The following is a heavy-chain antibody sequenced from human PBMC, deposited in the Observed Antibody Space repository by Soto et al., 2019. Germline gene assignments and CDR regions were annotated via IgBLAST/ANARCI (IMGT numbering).Heavy chain of an antibody. CDR1: GFTFSSYA. Sequence: PGGSLSLSCAASGFTFSSYAMSWVRQAPGKGLEWVSAISCNGGNTYYADSVKGRFTISRDNSKNTLYLQMNSLRAEDTAVYYCAKDASIEAAAKRGLDYWGQGTLVTVSS. CDR2: ISCNGGNT. V-gene: IGHV3-23*01. D-gene: IGHD6-13*01. CDR3: AKDASIEAAAKRGLDY. J-gene: IGHJ4*02.